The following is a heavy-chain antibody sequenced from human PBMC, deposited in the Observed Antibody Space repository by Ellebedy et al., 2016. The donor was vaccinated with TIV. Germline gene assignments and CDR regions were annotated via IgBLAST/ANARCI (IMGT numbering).Heavy chain of an antibody. CDR3: AGSPSTGY. J-gene: IGHJ1*01. CDR1: GFSVHNNY. D-gene: IGHD4-17*01. Sequence: GESLKISCAASGFSVHNNYMSWVRQAPGKGLEWVSVIYSGGSTYYADSLKGRFTISRDKSKNTLYLQMNSLRAEDTAVYYCAGSPSTGYWGRGTLVTVSS. CDR2: IYSGGST. V-gene: IGHV3-53*01.